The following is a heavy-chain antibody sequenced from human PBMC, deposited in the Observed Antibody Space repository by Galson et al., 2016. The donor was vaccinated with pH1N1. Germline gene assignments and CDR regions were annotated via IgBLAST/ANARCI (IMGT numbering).Heavy chain of an antibody. D-gene: IGHD6-19*01. CDR3: ARGGAVDGKKFDP. J-gene: IGHJ5*02. V-gene: IGHV4-59*01. Sequence: ETLSLTCTVSGSSSNNFYWSWIRQPPGKGLEWIGYVYYRGSAYYNPSPKSRVTISVDASKNQFSLKLTSVTAADTAVYYCARGGAVDGKKFDPWGQGTLVTVSS. CDR2: VYYRGSA. CDR1: GSSSNNFY.